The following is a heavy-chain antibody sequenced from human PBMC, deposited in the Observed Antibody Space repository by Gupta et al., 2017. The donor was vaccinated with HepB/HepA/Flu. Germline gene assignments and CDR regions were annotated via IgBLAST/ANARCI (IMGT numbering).Heavy chain of an antibody. Sequence: EVQLVESGGGLVQPGRSLRLSCTASGFTFGDYAMSWVRQAPGKGLEWVGFIRSKAYGGTTEYAASVKGRFTISRDDSKSIAYLQMNSLKTEDTAVYYCTRVDYGGSGGWFDPWGQGTLVTVSS. CDR2: IRSKAYGGTT. D-gene: IGHD4-23*01. CDR1: GFTFGDYA. CDR3: TRVDYGGSGGWFDP. V-gene: IGHV3-49*04. J-gene: IGHJ5*02.